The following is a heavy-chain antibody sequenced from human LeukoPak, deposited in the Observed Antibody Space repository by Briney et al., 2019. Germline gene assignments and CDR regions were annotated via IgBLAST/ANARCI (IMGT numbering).Heavy chain of an antibody. CDR3: ARGTSYYDSSAYYRRNSPNYMDV. Sequence: ASVKVSCKASGYTFTIYTMHWVRQAPGQRLEWMGWINAGNGKKKYSQEFQDRVTITRDTSASTVYMELSSLRSEDMAVYYCARGTSYYDSSAYYRRNSPNYMDVWGKGTTVTVSS. J-gene: IGHJ6*03. D-gene: IGHD3-22*01. CDR1: GYTFTIYT. CDR2: INAGNGKK. V-gene: IGHV1-3*03.